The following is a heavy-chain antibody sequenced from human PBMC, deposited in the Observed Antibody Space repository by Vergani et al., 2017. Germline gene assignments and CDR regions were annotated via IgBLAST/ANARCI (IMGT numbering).Heavy chain of an antibody. D-gene: IGHD5-18*01. Sequence: QVQLQESGPGLVKPSQTLSLTCTVSGGSISSGSYYWSWIRQPAGKGLEWIGRIYTSGSTNYNPSLKSRVTISVDTSKNQFSLKLSSVTAADTAVYYCARVGYSYGYYYYMDVGGKGTTVTVSS. V-gene: IGHV4-61*02. CDR2: IYTSGST. J-gene: IGHJ6*03. CDR3: ARVGYSYGYYYYMDV. CDR1: GGSISSGSYY.